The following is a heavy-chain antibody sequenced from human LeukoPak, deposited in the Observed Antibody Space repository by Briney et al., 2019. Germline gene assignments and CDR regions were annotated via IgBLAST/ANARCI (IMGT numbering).Heavy chain of an antibody. CDR3: AKHDIAAAGTSTFDY. Sequence: TGGSLRLSCAASGFTFSSYAMSWVRQAPGKGLEWVSAISGSGGSTYYADSVKGRFTISRDNSKNTLYLQMNSLRAEDTAVYYCAKHDIAAAGTSTFDYWGQGTLVTVSS. D-gene: IGHD6-13*01. J-gene: IGHJ4*02. CDR1: GFTFSSYA. V-gene: IGHV3-23*01. CDR2: ISGSGGST.